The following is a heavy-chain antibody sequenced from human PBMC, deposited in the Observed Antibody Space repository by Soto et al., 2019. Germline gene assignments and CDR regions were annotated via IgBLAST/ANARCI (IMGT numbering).Heavy chain of an antibody. D-gene: IGHD5-18*01. J-gene: IGHJ4*02. CDR3: ALRGYSYGYFDY. Sequence: GGSLRLSCAASGFTFASYAMSWVRQAPGKGLEWVSAISGSGGSTYYADSVKGRFTISRDNSKNTLYLQMNSLRADDTAVYYCALRGYSYGYFDYWSQGTLVTVSS. CDR1: GFTFASYA. V-gene: IGHV3-23*01. CDR2: ISGSGGST.